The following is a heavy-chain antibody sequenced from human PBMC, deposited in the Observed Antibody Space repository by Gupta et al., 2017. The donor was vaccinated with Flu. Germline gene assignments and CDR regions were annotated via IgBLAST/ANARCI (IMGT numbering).Heavy chain of an antibody. V-gene: IGHV1-69*11. J-gene: IGHJ3*01. CDR2: IVPILGTA. Sequence: APGQGLEWMGLIVPILGTAYYAQEFQGRVTITADESTTTVYMELSSLRSEDTAVYYCAKGRGVRGTADAFDVWGQGTVVTVSS. D-gene: IGHD1-1*01. CDR3: AKGRGVRGTADAFDV.